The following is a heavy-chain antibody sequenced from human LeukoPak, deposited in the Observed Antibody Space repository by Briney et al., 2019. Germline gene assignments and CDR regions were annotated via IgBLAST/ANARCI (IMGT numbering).Heavy chain of an antibody. V-gene: IGHV1-2*02. J-gene: IGHJ4*02. CDR2: INPNSGGT. CDR1: GYTFTGYY. D-gene: IGHD3-9*01. CDR3: AKSSELRYFDWLFNY. Sequence: ASVKVSCKASGYTFTGYYIHYVRQAPGQGLEWMGWINPNSGGTNYAQKFQGRVTMTRDTSISTAYMELSRLRSDDTAVYYCAKSSELRYFDWLFNYWGQGTLVTVSS.